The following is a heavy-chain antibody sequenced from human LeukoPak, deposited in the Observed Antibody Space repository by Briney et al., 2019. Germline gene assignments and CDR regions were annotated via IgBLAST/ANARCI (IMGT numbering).Heavy chain of an antibody. CDR1: GYTFASYD. J-gene: IGHJ6*02. V-gene: IGHV1-8*01. CDR2: MNPNSGNT. Sequence: ASVKVSCKASGYTFASYDINWVRQATGQGLEWMGWMNPNSGNTGYAQKFQGRVTMTRNTSISTAYMELSRLRSDDTAVYYCARNRVNAYYYGMDVRGQGTTVTVSS. D-gene: IGHD1-14*01. CDR3: ARNRVNAYYYGMDV.